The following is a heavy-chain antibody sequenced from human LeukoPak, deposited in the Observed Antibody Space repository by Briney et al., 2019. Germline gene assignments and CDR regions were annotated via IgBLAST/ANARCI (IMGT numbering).Heavy chain of an antibody. Sequence: GGSLRLSCAASGFTFSSYGMHWVRQAPGKGLEGVAVIWYDGSNKYYADSVKGRFTISRDNSKNTLYLQMNSLRAEDTAVYYCARDLRGYGMDVWGQGTTVTVSS. V-gene: IGHV3-33*01. CDR3: ARDLRGYGMDV. CDR2: IWYDGSNK. J-gene: IGHJ6*02. CDR1: GFTFSSYG. D-gene: IGHD3-10*01.